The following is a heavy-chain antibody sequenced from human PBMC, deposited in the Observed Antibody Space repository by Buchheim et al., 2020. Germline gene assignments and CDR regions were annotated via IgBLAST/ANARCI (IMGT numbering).Heavy chain of an antibody. J-gene: IGHJ4*02. Sequence: QVQLQESGPGLVKPSQTLSLTCTVSGGSISSGDYYWSWIRQPPGKGLEWIGYIYYSGSTYYNPSLKSRVTISVDTSKNHFSLKPSSVTAADTAVYYCARGDTGSDSSGYKVDYWGQGTL. D-gene: IGHD3-22*01. V-gene: IGHV4-30-4*01. CDR3: ARGDTGSDSSGYKVDY. CDR2: IYYSGST. CDR1: GGSISSGDYY.